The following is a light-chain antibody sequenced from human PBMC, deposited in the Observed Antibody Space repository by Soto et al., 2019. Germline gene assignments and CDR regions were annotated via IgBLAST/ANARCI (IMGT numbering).Light chain of an antibody. J-gene: IGLJ3*02. V-gene: IGLV2-23*01. Sequence: QSVLTHPASLSWAPGQSITISCPGTSSDVGSYRFVSWYQQHPGKVPKVIIYEGIKRPSGVSDRFSGSKSGNTASLTISGLQSEDEADYFCCSYAGSSSMMFGGGTKVTVL. CDR1: SSDVGSYRF. CDR2: EGI. CDR3: CSYAGSSSMM.